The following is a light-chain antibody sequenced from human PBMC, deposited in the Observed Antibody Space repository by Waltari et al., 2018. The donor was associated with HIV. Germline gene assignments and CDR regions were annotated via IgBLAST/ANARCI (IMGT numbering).Light chain of an antibody. J-gene: IGLJ2*01. Sequence: QSVMTQPPSASGTPGQSVTISCSGSSSNIGNNPVNWYQQLPGTAPKLLIYTNKQRPSGVPDRFSGSRSGTSAFLAISGLQSEDEADYYCAAWDDSLSGVVFGGGTKLTVL. CDR3: AAWDDSLSGVV. CDR1: SSNIGNNP. V-gene: IGLV1-44*01. CDR2: TNK.